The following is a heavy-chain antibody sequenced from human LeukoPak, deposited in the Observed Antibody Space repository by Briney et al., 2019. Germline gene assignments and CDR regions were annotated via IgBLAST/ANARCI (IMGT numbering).Heavy chain of an antibody. CDR1: DSPLSPSGGC. CDR2: IYWDDDK. D-gene: IGHD3-10*01. CDR3: AHTWFGESPFLDY. V-gene: IGHV2-5*02. J-gene: IGHJ4*02. Sequence: ESGPTVVILTHTLTQICTFCDSPLSPSGGCVGWIRPPPGKALEWLAIIYWDDDKRYRPSLNSRLTITKESFKNQVLLTMTNMDPVYTITYYCAHTWFGESPFLDYWGRGTLVTVSS.